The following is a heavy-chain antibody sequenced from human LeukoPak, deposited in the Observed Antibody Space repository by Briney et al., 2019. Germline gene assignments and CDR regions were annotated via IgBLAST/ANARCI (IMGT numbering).Heavy chain of an antibody. D-gene: IGHD1-26*01. CDR3: AKAGSIRFDY. Sequence: GGSLRLSCIASGFTFSSYEMNWVRQAPGKGLEWVSGISGSGGNTYYADSVKGRFTVSRDNSKNTLYLQINRLRAEDTAVYYCAKAGSIRFDYWGQGTLVTVSS. CDR1: GFTFSSYE. J-gene: IGHJ4*02. CDR2: ISGSGGNT. V-gene: IGHV3-23*01.